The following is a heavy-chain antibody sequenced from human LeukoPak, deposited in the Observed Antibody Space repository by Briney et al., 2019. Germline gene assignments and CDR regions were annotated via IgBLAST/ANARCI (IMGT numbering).Heavy chain of an antibody. Sequence: GGSLRLSCAASGFTFSSYEMNWVRQAPGKGLEWVSYISSSNTIYYADSVKGRFTISRDNAKNSLYLQMNSLGAEDTAVYYCARQVGAAGKAFDIWGQGTMVTVSS. CDR2: ISSSNTI. D-gene: IGHD1-26*01. CDR1: GFTFSSYE. CDR3: ARQVGAAGKAFDI. J-gene: IGHJ3*02. V-gene: IGHV3-48*03.